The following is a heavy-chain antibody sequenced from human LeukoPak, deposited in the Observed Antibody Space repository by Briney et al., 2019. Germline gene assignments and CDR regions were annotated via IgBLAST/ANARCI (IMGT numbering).Heavy chain of an antibody. Sequence: SETLSLTCTVSGGSISSYYWSWIRQPPGKGLEWIGYIYYSGSANYNPSLKSRVTISVDTSKNQFSLKLSSVTAADTAVYYCARVGRLYGMDVWGQGTTVTVSS. J-gene: IGHJ6*02. D-gene: IGHD6-25*01. CDR2: IYYSGSA. CDR3: ARVGRLYGMDV. CDR1: GGSISSYY. V-gene: IGHV4-59*08.